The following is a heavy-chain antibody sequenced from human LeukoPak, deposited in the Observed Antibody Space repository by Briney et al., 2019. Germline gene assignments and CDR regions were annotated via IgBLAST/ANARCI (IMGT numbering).Heavy chain of an antibody. Sequence: PGRSLRLSCAASGFTFSSYAMHWVRQAPGKGLEWVAVISYDGSNKYYADSVKGRFTISRDNSKNMLYLQMNSLRAGDTAVYYCARERGEWELLRGYYYYGMDVWGQGTTVTVSS. D-gene: IGHD1-26*01. CDR2: ISYDGSNK. J-gene: IGHJ6*02. V-gene: IGHV3-30-3*01. CDR1: GFTFSSYA. CDR3: ARERGEWELLRGYYYYGMDV.